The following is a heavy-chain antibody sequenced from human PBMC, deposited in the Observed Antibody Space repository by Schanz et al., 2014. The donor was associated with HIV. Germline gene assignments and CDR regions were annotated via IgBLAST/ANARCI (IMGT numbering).Heavy chain of an antibody. V-gene: IGHV3-23*01. J-gene: IGHJ2*01. D-gene: IGHD2-15*01. CDR3: ALSRPSGYGGSWYFDL. CDR1: GFTFSNYA. Sequence: EVRLLESGGGLVQPGGSLRLACSASGFTFSNYAMHWVRQTAGKGLAWVSGFSGSAGSTYYADSVKGRFTISRDNSKNTLYLQMNSLRAEDTAVYYCALSRPSGYGGSWYFDLWGRGTLVAVSS. CDR2: FSGSAGST.